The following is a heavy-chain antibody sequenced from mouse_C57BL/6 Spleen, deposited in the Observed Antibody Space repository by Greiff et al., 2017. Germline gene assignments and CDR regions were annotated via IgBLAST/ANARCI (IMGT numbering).Heavy chain of an antibody. D-gene: IGHD2-4*01. CDR1: GYTFTSYW. J-gene: IGHJ1*03. V-gene: IGHV1-64*01. Sequence: QVQLQQPGAELVKPGASVKLSCKASGYTFTSYWMHWVKQRPGQGLEWIGMIHPNSGSTNYNEKFKSKATLTVDKSSSTAYMQLSSLTSEDSAVYYCARSDYESYWYFDVWGTGTTVTVSS. CDR2: IHPNSGST. CDR3: ARSDYESYWYFDV.